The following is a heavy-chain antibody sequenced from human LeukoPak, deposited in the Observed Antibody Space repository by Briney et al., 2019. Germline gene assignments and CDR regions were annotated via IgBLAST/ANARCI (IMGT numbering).Heavy chain of an antibody. Sequence: GGPVRLSCAASGFTFSNALMLCVREARGKGLEWVGRIKSITDGGTTDYAPPVKARLTIQRDDSKTTLYLQMNSLKTEHTAAYYCRAHGGSYYGNWFDPWGQGTLVTVSS. CDR1: GFTFSNAL. J-gene: IGHJ5*02. D-gene: IGHD1-26*01. V-gene: IGHV3-15*01. CDR3: RAHGGSYYGNWFDP. CDR2: IKSITDGGTT.